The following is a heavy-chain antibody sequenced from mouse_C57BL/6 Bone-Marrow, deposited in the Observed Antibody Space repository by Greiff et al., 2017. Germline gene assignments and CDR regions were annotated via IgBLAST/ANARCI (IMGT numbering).Heavy chain of an antibody. V-gene: IGHV1-80*01. CDR3: ARGPWFAY. J-gene: IGHJ3*01. CDR1: GYAFSSYW. Sequence: QVQLQQSGAELVKPGASVKISCKASGYAFSSYWMNWVTQRPGKGLEWIGQIYPGDGDTNYNGKFKGKATLTADKSSSTAYMQLSSLTSEDSAVYFCARGPWFAYWGQGTLVTVSA. CDR2: IYPGDGDT.